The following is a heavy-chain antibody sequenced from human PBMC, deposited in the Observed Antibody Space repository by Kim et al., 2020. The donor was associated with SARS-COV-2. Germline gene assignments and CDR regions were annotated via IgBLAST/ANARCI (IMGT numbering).Heavy chain of an antibody. CDR2: IKQDGSEK. V-gene: IGHV3-7*03. Sequence: GGSLRLSCAASGFTFSSYWMSWVRQAPGKGLEWVANIKQDGSEKYYVDSVKGRFTISRDNAKNSLYLQMNSLRAEDTAVYYCARVGGYSYGYMEVFDYWGQGTLITVSS. J-gene: IGHJ4*02. D-gene: IGHD5-18*01. CDR3: ARVGGYSYGYMEVFDY. CDR1: GFTFSSYW.